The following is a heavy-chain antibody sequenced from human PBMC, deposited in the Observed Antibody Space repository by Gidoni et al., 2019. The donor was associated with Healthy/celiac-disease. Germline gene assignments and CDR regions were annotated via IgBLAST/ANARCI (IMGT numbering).Heavy chain of an antibody. Sequence: QVQLQESGPGLVKPSETPSLTGTGSGGSISSYYWSVIRQPPGQGLEWIGYIYYSGSTNYNPSLKSRVTISVDTSKNQFSLKLSSVTAADTAVYYCARARTYYYDSSGYYLDYWGQGTLVTVSS. CDR2: IYYSGST. D-gene: IGHD3-22*01. J-gene: IGHJ4*02. CDR1: GGSISSYY. CDR3: ARARTYYYDSSGYYLDY. V-gene: IGHV4-59*01.